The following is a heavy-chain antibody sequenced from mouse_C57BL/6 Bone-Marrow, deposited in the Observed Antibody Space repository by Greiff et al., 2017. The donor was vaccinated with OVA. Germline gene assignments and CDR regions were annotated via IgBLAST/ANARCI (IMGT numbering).Heavy chain of an antibody. Sequence: EVQGVESGGGLVKPGGSLKLSCAASGFTFSSYTMSWVRQTPEKRLEWVATISGGGGNTYYPDSVKGRFTISRNNAKNTLYLQMISLRSEDTALYYCARQGRFAYWGQGTLVTVSA. CDR2: ISGGGGNT. J-gene: IGHJ3*01. V-gene: IGHV5-9*01. CDR1: GFTFSSYT. CDR3: ARQGRFAY.